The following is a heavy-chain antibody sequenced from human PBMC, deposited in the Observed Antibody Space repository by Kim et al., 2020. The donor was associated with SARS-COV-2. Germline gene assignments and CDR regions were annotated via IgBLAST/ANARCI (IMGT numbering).Heavy chain of an antibody. CDR2: RSS. J-gene: IGHJ4*02. D-gene: IGHD5-12*01. V-gene: IGHV3-74*03. Sequence: RSSTYADSVKGRFTISRDNTKTTLSLEMNSLRADDTAVYFCASVYNYRIDHWGQGALVSVSS. CDR3: ASVYNYRIDH.